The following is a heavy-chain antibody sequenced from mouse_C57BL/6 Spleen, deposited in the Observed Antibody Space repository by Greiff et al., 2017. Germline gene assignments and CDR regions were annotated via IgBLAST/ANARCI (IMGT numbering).Heavy chain of an antibody. Sequence: VQLQQSGPELVKPGDSVKISCKASGYSFTGYFMNWVMQSHGQSLEWIGRINPDNGDTYYNQKFKGKATLTVDKSSSTAYMELRSLTSEDSAVYYCARRATVVAYYFDYWGQGTTLTVSS. J-gene: IGHJ2*01. V-gene: IGHV1-20*01. CDR3: ARRATVVAYYFDY. CDR2: INPDNGDT. D-gene: IGHD1-1*01. CDR1: GYSFTGYF.